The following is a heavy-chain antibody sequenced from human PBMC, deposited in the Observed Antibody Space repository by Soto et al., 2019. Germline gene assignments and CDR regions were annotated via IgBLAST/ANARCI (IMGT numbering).Heavy chain of an antibody. Sequence: PETLSLTCAVSGGSISSSNWWSWVRQPPGKGLEWIGEIYHSGSTNYNPSLKSRVTISVDKSKNQFSLKLSSVTAADTAVYYCAEVYCSSTSCYRRWFDPWGQGTLVTVSS. CDR2: IYHSGST. V-gene: IGHV4-4*03. D-gene: IGHD2-2*01. CDR3: AEVYCSSTSCYRRWFDP. J-gene: IGHJ5*02. CDR1: GGSISSSNW.